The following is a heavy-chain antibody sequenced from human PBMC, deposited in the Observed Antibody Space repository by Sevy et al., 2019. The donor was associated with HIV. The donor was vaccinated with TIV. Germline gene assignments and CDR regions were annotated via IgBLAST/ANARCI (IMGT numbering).Heavy chain of an antibody. Sequence: GGSLRLSCSASGFTFSSYAMHWVRHAPGKGLEYVSAISSNGGSTYYADSVKGRFTISRDNSKNTLYLQMSSLRAEDTAVYYCVKDQATIFGVVIPGDYWGQGTLVTVSS. CDR1: GFTFSSYA. CDR2: ISSNGGST. J-gene: IGHJ4*02. V-gene: IGHV3-64D*06. D-gene: IGHD3-3*01. CDR3: VKDQATIFGVVIPGDY.